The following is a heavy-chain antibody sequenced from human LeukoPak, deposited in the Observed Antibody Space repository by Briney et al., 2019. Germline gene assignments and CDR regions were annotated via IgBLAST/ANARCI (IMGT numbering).Heavy chain of an antibody. CDR3: ARDIAQLVVAATGFDP. Sequence: ASVKVSCKASGCTFTSYGISWVRQAPGQGLEWMGWISAYNGNTNYAQKLQGRVTMTTDTSTSTAYMELRSLRSDDTAVYYCARDIAQLVVAATGFDPWGQGTLVTVSS. CDR1: GCTFTSYG. J-gene: IGHJ5*02. D-gene: IGHD2-15*01. V-gene: IGHV1-18*01. CDR2: ISAYNGNT.